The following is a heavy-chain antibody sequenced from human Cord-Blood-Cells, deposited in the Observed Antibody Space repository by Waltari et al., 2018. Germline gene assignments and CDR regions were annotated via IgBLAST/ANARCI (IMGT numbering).Heavy chain of an antibody. V-gene: IGHV4-39*01. CDR2: IYYSGST. J-gene: IGHJ4*02. Sequence: QLQLQESGPGLVKPSETLSLTCTVSGGSISSRSYYWGWIRQSPGKGLEWIGGIYYSGSTYYNPSLKSRVTISVDTSKNQFSLKLSSVTAADTAVYYCARRLATIFGVVIGFDYWGQGTLVTVSS. CDR1: GGSISSRSYY. CDR3: ARRLATIFGVVIGFDY. D-gene: IGHD3-3*01.